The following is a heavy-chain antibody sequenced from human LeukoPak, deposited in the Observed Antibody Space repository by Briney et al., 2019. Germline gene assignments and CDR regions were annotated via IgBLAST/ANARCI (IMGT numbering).Heavy chain of an antibody. CDR3: VRSETGSKTFDY. CDR1: GYTFTGYY. V-gene: IGHV1-2*02. D-gene: IGHD1-7*01. CDR2: INPNSGGT. J-gene: IGHJ4*02. Sequence: ASVKVSCKASGYTFTGYYMHWVRQAPGQGLEWMGWINPNSGGTNYAQKFQGRVTMTRDTSISTAYMELSRLRSDDTAVYHCVRSETGSKTFDYWGQGTLVTVSS.